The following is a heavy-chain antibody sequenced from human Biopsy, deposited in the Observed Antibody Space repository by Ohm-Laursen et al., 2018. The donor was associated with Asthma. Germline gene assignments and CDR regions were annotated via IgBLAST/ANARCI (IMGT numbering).Heavy chain of an antibody. J-gene: IGHJ6*02. CDR2: INTNTGNP. Sequence: GSSVKVSCKASGYIFTSHAMNWVRQAPGQGLEWMGRINTNTGNPTYAQGFTGRFVFSLDTSVSTAYLQISSLKADDTAVYYCARGLLGMDVWGQGTKVTVSS. CDR3: ARGLLGMDV. D-gene: IGHD2-15*01. V-gene: IGHV7-4-1*02. CDR1: GYIFTSHA.